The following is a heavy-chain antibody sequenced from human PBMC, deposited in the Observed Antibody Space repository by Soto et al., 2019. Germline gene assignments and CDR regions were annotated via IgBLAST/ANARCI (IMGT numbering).Heavy chain of an antibody. V-gene: IGHV1-8*01. CDR2: MNPNSGNT. Sequence: ASVKVSSKASGYTFTSYDINWVRQATGQGLEWMGWMNPNSGNTGYAQKFQGRVTMTRNTSISTAYMELSSLRSEDTAVYYCARVIVGDFWSGYPFDYWGQGTLVTVSS. CDR3: ARVIVGDFWSGYPFDY. CDR1: GYTFTSYD. J-gene: IGHJ4*02. D-gene: IGHD3-3*01.